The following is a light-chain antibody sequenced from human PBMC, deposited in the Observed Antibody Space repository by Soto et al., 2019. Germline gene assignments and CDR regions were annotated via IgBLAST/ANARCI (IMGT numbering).Light chain of an antibody. Sequence: QSALTQPGSVSGSPGQSITISCTGTSSDVGAYWYVSWYQQHPGKAPKLMIHGVVNRPSGVSNRFYGSKSGNTASLTISGLQAEDDSVYYCSSYTNRSTAIFGGGTKVTVL. CDR3: SSYTNRSTAI. CDR2: GVV. V-gene: IGLV2-14*03. J-gene: IGLJ2*01. CDR1: SSDVGAYWY.